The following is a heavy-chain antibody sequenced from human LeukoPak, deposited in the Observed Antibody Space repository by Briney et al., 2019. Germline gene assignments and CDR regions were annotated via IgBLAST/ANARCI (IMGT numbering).Heavy chain of an antibody. Sequence: SSETLSLTCAVYGGSFSGYYWSWIRQPPGKGLEWIGEINHSGSTNYNPSLKSRVTISVDTSKNQFSLKLSSVTAADTAVYYCARGVSYDYVWGSYHSQTFDYWGQGTLVTVSS. D-gene: IGHD3-16*02. V-gene: IGHV4-34*01. CDR3: ARGVSYDYVWGSYHSQTFDY. CDR1: GGSFSGYY. J-gene: IGHJ4*02. CDR2: INHSGST.